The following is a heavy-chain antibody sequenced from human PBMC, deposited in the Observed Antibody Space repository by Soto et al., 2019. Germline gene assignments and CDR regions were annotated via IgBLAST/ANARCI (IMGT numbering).Heavy chain of an antibody. J-gene: IGHJ6*02. Sequence: SETLSLTCPVSGGSISSYYWSWIRQPPGKGLEWIGYIYYSGSTNYNPSLKSRVTISIDTSKNQFSLELSSVTAADTAVYYCARVSRVRGLPYYYFYGMDVWGQGTTVTVSS. D-gene: IGHD3-10*01. V-gene: IGHV4-59*01. CDR2: IYYSGST. CDR1: GGSISSYY. CDR3: ARVSRVRGLPYYYFYGMDV.